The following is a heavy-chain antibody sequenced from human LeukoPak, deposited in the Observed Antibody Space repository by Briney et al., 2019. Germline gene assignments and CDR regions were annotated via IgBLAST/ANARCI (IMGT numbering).Heavy chain of an antibody. CDR3: ARPGSACFDAFDI. CDR1: GGSIGSTRYY. J-gene: IGHJ3*02. CDR2: ISYSGST. D-gene: IGHD3-10*01. Sequence: SETLSLTCTVSGGSIGSTRYYWGWIRQPPGRGLEWFGSISYSGSTHYNPSLQSRFTLSVDPSKNQFSLKVTSVTASDTAVYYCARPGSACFDAFDIWGQGTLVTVSS. V-gene: IGHV4-39*01.